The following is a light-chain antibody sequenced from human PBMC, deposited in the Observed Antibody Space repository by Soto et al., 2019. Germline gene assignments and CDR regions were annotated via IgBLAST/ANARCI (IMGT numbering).Light chain of an antibody. J-gene: IGKJ3*01. V-gene: IGKV3-20*01. Sequence: EIVLTQSPGTLSLFLGERATLSCRASQSVSSTYFAWYRQKPGQSPSLLIYGASNRATGVPDRFSGSGSGTDFTLTISRLEPEYFAVYYCQQYGSSPPGFTFGPGTTVEMK. CDR1: QSVSSTY. CDR2: GAS. CDR3: QQYGSSPPGFT.